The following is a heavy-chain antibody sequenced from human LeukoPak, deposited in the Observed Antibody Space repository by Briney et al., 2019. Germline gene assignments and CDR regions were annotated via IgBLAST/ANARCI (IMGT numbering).Heavy chain of an antibody. CDR2: ISPGDADT. CDR3: ARRRDMAFDY. Sequence: PGESLKISCKVSGYTFTSYWTGWVRQMPGKGLEWMGIISPGDADTRYSPSFQGQVTISADKSISTTYLQWRSLKASDTAIYYCARRRDMAFDYWGQGTLVTVAS. J-gene: IGHJ4*02. D-gene: IGHD5-24*01. CDR1: GYTFTSYW. V-gene: IGHV5-51*01.